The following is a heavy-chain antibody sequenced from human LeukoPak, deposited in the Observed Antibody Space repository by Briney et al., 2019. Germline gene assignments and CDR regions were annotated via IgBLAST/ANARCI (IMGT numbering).Heavy chain of an antibody. Sequence: GSLRLSCAASGFTFGSYSMNWVRQAPEKGLEWVSYISSSGSTIYYADSVKGRFTISRDNAKNSLYLQMNSLRAEDTAVYYCAVRWAAFDIWGQGTMVTVSS. V-gene: IGHV3-48*04. J-gene: IGHJ3*02. CDR1: GFTFGSYS. CDR3: AVRWAAFDI. D-gene: IGHD4-23*01. CDR2: ISSSGSTI.